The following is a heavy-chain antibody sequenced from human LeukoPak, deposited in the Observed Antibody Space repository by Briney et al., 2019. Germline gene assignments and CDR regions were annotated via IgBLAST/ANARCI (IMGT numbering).Heavy chain of an antibody. J-gene: IGHJ4*02. CDR1: NGSISIYY. V-gene: IGHV4-4*07. Sequence: PSEALSLTCTVSNGSISIYYWSWVRQPAGKGLERIGRISASGSTNYNPSLKSRVTMSVDTSKSQFSLKLSSVTAADTAVYYCAREITVTRPFDYWGQGTLVTVSS. CDR2: ISASGST. D-gene: IGHD4-17*01. CDR3: AREITVTRPFDY.